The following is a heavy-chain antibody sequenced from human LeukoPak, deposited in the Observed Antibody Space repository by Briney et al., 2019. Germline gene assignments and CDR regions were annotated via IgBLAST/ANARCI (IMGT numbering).Heavy chain of an antibody. D-gene: IGHD3-3*01. V-gene: IGHV1-69*06. CDR1: GGTYSSYA. CDR3: ARDERFGFWSGYFDY. Sequence: SVKVSCKASGGTYSSYAIIWVRQAPGQGLEWMGGIIPIFGTANYAQKFQGRVTITADKSTSTAYMELSSLRSEDTAVYYCARDERFGFWSGYFDYWGQGTLVTVSS. J-gene: IGHJ4*02. CDR2: IIPIFGTA.